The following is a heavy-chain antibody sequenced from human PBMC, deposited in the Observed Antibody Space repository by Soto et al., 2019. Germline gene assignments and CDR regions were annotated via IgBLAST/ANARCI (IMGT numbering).Heavy chain of an antibody. D-gene: IGHD3-16*02. CDR3: VRGSYRYEDY. J-gene: IGHJ4*02. CDR1: GGSISSSSYY. Sequence: QLQLQESGPGLVKPSETLSLTCTVSGGSISSSSYYWGWIRKPPGKGLEWIGSIYYSGSTYYNPSLKSRVTISVDTSKNQFSLKLSSVTAADTAVYYCVRGSYRYEDYWGQGTLVTVSS. V-gene: IGHV4-39*01. CDR2: IYYSGST.